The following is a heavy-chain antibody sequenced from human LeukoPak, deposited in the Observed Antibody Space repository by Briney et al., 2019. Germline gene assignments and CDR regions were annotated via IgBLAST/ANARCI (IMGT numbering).Heavy chain of an antibody. V-gene: IGHV3-48*01. J-gene: IGHJ4*02. D-gene: IGHD7-27*01. Sequence: GGSLRLSCAASGFTFSDYSVNWVRQAPGKGLEWISYISASSATIHYADSVKGRFSIPRDNAKNSLYLQVNSLRAEDTAVYYCARDLNWGLDYWGQGTLVTVSS. CDR3: ARDLNWGLDY. CDR2: ISASSATI. CDR1: GFTFSDYS.